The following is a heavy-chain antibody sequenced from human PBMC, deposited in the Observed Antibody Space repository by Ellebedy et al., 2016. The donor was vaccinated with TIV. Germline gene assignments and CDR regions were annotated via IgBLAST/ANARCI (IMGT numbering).Heavy chain of an antibody. CDR2: ITDSSSHF. J-gene: IGHJ6*02. D-gene: IGHD6-19*01. V-gene: IGHV3-21*01. CDR3: VGGCAGGLDV. CDR1: GFTFRRLN. Sequence: GESLKISCPVSGFTFRRLNMKRVRQVPGKGLEWVSSITDSSSHFYYADSVKGRFTIDRDKATHSLYLQMNSLSAEDRAVYYCVGGCAGGLDVWGQGTTVTVSS.